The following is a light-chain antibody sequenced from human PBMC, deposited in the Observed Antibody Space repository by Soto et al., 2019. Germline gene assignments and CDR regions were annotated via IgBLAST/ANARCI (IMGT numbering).Light chain of an antibody. J-gene: IGKJ1*01. CDR3: QHYGYVWT. CDR1: QSISNK. CDR2: DAS. V-gene: IGKV1-5*01. Sequence: DIQMTQSPSTLSASVGDRVTITCRASQSISNKLAWYQQKPGEAPKVLIFDASSLESGVPSRFSGSGSGTEFSLTISSLQPDDFATYYCQHYGYVWTFGQGTKVDIK.